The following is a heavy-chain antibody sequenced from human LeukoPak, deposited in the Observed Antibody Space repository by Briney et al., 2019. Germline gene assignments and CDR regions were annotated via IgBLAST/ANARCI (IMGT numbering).Heavy chain of an antibody. CDR2: ISAYNGNT. V-gene: IGHV1-18*01. CDR3: ARDLWEYYYYYYGMDV. Sequence: ASVKVSCKASGYTFTSYGISWVRQAPGQGLEWMGWISAYNGNTNYAQKLQGRVTMTTDTSMSTAYMELRSLRSDDTAVYYCARDLWEYYYYYYGMDVWGQGTTVTVSS. D-gene: IGHD1-26*01. J-gene: IGHJ6*02. CDR1: GYTFTSYG.